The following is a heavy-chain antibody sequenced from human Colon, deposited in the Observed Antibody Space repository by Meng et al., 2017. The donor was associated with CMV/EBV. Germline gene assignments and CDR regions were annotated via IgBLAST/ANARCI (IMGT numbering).Heavy chain of an antibody. CDR3: ATDITYYNFWSAGAS. D-gene: IGHD3-3*01. CDR1: GYRFTSYG. V-gene: IGHV1-18*01. J-gene: IGHJ5*02. CDR2: ISVYHGDT. Sequence: ASVKVSCKASGYRFTSYGIDWVRQAPGQGLEWMGWISVYHGDTAYAHKFQDRVTMTTDTSTSTAYMELRRLTSDDTAIYYCATDITYYNFWSAGASWGQGTLVTVSS.